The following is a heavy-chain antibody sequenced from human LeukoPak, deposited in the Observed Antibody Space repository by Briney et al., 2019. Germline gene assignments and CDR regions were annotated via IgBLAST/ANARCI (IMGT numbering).Heavy chain of an antibody. J-gene: IGHJ4*02. CDR3: AREAPRVTTALDY. CDR1: GGSFSGYY. D-gene: IGHD4-11*01. Sequence: LETLSLTCAVYGGSFSGYYWSWIRQPPGKGLEWIGRIYTSGSTNYNPSLKSRVTMSVDTSKNQFSLKLSSVTAADTAVYYCAREAPRVTTALDYWGQGTLVTVSS. CDR2: IYTSGST. V-gene: IGHV4-59*10.